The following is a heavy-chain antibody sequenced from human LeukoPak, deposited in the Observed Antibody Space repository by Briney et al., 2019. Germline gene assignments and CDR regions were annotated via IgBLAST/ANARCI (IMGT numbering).Heavy chain of an antibody. CDR1: GGSFSGYY. V-gene: IGHV4-34*01. D-gene: IGHD6-13*01. CDR3: ARIAAAGFLGWFDP. Sequence: NSSETLPLTCAVYGGSFSGYYWSWIRQPPGKGLEWIGEINHSGSTNYNPSLKSRVTMSVNTSKNQFSLKLSSVTAADTAVYYCARIAAAGFLGWFDPWGQGILVTVSS. CDR2: INHSGST. J-gene: IGHJ5*02.